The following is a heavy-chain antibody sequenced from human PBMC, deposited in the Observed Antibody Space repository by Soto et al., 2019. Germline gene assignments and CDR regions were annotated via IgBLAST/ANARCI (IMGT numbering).Heavy chain of an antibody. CDR2: ISSSSSYI. CDR1: GFTFSSYS. CDR3: ARDSLWFGEHYYYYYYMDV. V-gene: IGHV3-21*01. Sequence: GGSLRLSCAASGFTFSSYSMNWVRQAPGKGLERVSSISSSSSYIYYADSVKGRFTISRDNAKNSLYLQMNSLRAEDTAVYYCARDSLWFGEHYYYYYYMDVWGKGTTVTVSS. J-gene: IGHJ6*03. D-gene: IGHD3-10*01.